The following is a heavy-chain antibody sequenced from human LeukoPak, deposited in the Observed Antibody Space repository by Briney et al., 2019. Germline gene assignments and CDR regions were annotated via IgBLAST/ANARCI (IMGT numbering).Heavy chain of an antibody. CDR1: GFTFSTYI. D-gene: IGHD6-13*01. V-gene: IGHV3-30*04. J-gene: IGHJ4*02. Sequence: PGRSLRLSCAASGFTFSTYIMHWVRQAPGKGLEWVAVISYDGAIKYYADSVKGRFTISRDNSKNTLYLQMNTLRGEDTAVYYCARGDTGSRWPNFDYWGQGTLVTVPS. CDR2: ISYDGAIK. CDR3: ARGDTGSRWPNFDY.